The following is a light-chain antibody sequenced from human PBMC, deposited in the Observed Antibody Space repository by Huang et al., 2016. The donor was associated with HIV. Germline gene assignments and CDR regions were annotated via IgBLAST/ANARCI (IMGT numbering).Light chain of an antibody. CDR2: GAS. CDR3: RQSFDTPPYT. CDR1: QYISNF. Sequence: DIQMTQSPSSLSASIGDTVTITCRASQYISNFLNWYQHKPGEAPKLLISGASSLQSGVPSRLSGAGSGTHVSLTISSLQPDDYAAYYCRQSFDTPPYTFGQGTKLEIK. J-gene: IGKJ2*01. V-gene: IGKV1-39*01.